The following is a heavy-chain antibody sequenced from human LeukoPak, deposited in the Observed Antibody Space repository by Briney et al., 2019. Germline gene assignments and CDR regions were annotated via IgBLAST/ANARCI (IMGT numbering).Heavy chain of an antibody. CDR2: ISAYNGNT. D-gene: IGHD2-8*01. CDR3: ARDRMTLGYWFDP. J-gene: IGHJ5*02. CDR1: GYTFTSYG. Sequence: ASVKVSCKASGYTFTSYGISWVRQAPGQGLEWMGRISAYNGNTNFAQKVQGRVTMTTDTATSTAYMELRSLKSDDTAVYYCARDRMTLGYWFDPWGQGTLVTVSS. V-gene: IGHV1-18*01.